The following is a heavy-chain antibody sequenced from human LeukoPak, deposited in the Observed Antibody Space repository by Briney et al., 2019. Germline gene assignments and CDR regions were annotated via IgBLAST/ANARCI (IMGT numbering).Heavy chain of an antibody. CDR3: TRDEDFYSSSSDY. D-gene: IGHD6-6*01. CDR2: ISSSSRDI. J-gene: IGHJ4*02. V-gene: IGHV3-21*01. CDR1: GFTFSSYN. Sequence: GGSLRLSCAASGFTFSSYNMNWVRQAPGKGLEWVSSISSSSRDIYYADSVKGRFTISRDNAKNSLYLQMNSLRAEDTAVYYCTRDEDFYSSSSDYWGQGTLVTVSS.